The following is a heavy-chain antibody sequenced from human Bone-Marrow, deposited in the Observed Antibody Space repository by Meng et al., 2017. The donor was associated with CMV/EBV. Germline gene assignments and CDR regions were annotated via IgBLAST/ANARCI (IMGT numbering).Heavy chain of an antibody. CDR2: IYYSGST. CDR1: GGSISSSSYY. Sequence: QLQLREEGQGLVKPSETLSLTCTVAGGSISSSSYYWGWIRQPPGKGLEWIGSIYYSGSTYYNPSLKSRVTISVDTSKNQFSLKLSSVTAADTAVYYCARSRKSGYSYVWDYWGQGTLVTVSS. CDR3: ARSRKSGYSYVWDY. V-gene: IGHV4-39*07. D-gene: IGHD5-18*01. J-gene: IGHJ4*02.